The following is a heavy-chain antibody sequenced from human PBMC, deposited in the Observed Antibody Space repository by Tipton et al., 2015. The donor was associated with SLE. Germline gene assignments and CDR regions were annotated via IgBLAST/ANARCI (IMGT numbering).Heavy chain of an antibody. CDR2: ISGSGNTT. D-gene: IGHD3-10*01. CDR3: AKDGPGVSDGMDV. CDR1: GGSISSTTYY. V-gene: IGHV3-23*01. J-gene: IGHJ6*02. Sequence: LSLTCAVSGGSISSTTYYWGWIRQSPGKGLEWVSAISGSGNTTYYADSVKGRFTISRDKSKNTLYLQMNSLRAEDTAVYYCAKDGPGVSDGMDVWGQGTTVTVSS.